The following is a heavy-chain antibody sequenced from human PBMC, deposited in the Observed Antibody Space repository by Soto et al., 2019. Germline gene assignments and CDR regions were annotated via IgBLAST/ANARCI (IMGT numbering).Heavy chain of an antibody. CDR3: ARDPGYGDYGQYYYYYGMDV. V-gene: IGHV6-1*01. CDR2: TYYRSKWYN. D-gene: IGHD4-17*01. CDR1: GDSVSSNSAA. Sequence: SQTLSLTFAISGDSVSSNSAAWNCISQSPSRGLEWLGRTYYRSKWYNDYAVSVKSRITINPDTSKNQFSLQLNSVTPEDTAVYYCARDPGYGDYGQYYYYYGMDVWGQGTTVTVSS. J-gene: IGHJ6*02.